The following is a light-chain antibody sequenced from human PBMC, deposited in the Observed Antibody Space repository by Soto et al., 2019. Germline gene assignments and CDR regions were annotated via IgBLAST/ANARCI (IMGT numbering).Light chain of an antibody. CDR1: QSVSSK. J-gene: IGKJ1*01. CDR2: AAS. Sequence: EIVMTHSAATLSVCPGERATLSCRASQSVSSKLAWYQQKPVQAPRLLIYAASTRATGIPARFSGSACGTEFFLPISSLQPDDFVVYYCQQYKNWPTMTFGQGTKVDIK. CDR3: QQYKNWPTMT. V-gene: IGKV3-15*01.